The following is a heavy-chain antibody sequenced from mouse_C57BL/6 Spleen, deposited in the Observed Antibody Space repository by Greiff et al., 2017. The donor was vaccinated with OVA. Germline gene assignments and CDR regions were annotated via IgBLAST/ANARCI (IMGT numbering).Heavy chain of an antibody. D-gene: IGHD1-1*01. V-gene: IGHV1-22*01. CDR1: GYTFTDYN. CDR2: INPNNGGT. J-gene: IGHJ3*01. Sequence: EVKLMESGPELVKPGASVKMSCKASGYTFTDYNMPWVKQSHGKSLEWIGYINPNNGGTSYNQKFKGKATLTVNKSSSTAYMELRSLTSEDSAVYYCAIYGSGAGFAYWGQGTLVTVSA. CDR3: AIYGSGAGFAY.